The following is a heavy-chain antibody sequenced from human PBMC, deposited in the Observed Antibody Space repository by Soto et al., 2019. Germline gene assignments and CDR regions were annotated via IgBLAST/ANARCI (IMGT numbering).Heavy chain of an antibody. Sequence: QVQVVESGGGVVQPGRSLRLSCAASGFTFSSFGMHWVRQAPGKGLEWVSLIWYDGSKKSYGDSVKGRFTISRDNSRNKVDLRTNGLSGVHTSVYYCARGASYYSRWRGYSPSRNGMEVCGQGTGVSVS. CDR3: ARGASYYSRWRGYSPSRNGMEV. J-gene: IGHJ6*02. CDR2: IWYDGSKK. V-gene: IGHV3-33*01. D-gene: IGHD3-3*01. CDR1: GFTFSSFG.